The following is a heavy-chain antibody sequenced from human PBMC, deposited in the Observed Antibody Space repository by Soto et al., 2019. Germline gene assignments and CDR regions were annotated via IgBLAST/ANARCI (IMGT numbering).Heavy chain of an antibody. V-gene: IGHV3-7*05. J-gene: IGHJ6*02. Sequence: EVQLVESGGGLVQPGGSLRLSCLASEFTFNTYWMNWVRQAPGKGLEWVANIKDDGSEKYNVDSVKGRFTISRDNAKNSLYLQMNSLRGEETAVYYCARDWGTPGRRSEVGYYYDYGMDVWGQGTTVTVSS. CDR1: EFTFNTYW. D-gene: IGHD1-1*01. CDR3: ARDWGTPGRRSEVGYYYDYGMDV. CDR2: IKDDGSEK.